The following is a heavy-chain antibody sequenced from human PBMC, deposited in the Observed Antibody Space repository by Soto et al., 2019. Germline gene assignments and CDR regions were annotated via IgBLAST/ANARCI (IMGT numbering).Heavy chain of an antibody. D-gene: IGHD3-3*01. V-gene: IGHV1-18*04. J-gene: IGHJ4*02. CDR1: GYTFTSYG. CDR3: ARDRYDFWSGYPWFDY. Sequence: QVQLVQSGAEVKKPGASVKVSCKASGYTFTSYGISWVRQAPGQGLEWMGWISAYNGNTNYAQKLQGRVTMTTDTPTSTAYMGLRSLRSDDTAVYYCARDRYDFWSGYPWFDYWGQGTLVTVSS. CDR2: ISAYNGNT.